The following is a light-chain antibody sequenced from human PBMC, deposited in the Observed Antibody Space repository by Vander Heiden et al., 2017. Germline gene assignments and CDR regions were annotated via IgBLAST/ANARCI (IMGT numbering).Light chain of an antibody. Sequence: AVQMTPSPSSLSASVGDRVTITCRASQGIRSDLSWYQQKPGKAPKLLIYAASSLQSGVPSRFSGSGSGTDFTLTISSLQSEDFATYYCLQDDNYPWTFGQGTKVETK. CDR3: LQDDNYPWT. CDR2: AAS. V-gene: IGKV1-6*01. CDR1: QGIRSD. J-gene: IGKJ1*01.